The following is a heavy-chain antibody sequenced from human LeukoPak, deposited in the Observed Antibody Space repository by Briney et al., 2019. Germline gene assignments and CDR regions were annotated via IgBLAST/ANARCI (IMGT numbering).Heavy chain of an antibody. CDR1: GGSTSSSSYY. D-gene: IGHD3-9*01. Sequence: SETLSLTCTVSGGSTSSSSYYWGWIRQPPGKGLEWIGSIYYSGSTYYNPSLKSRVTISVDTSKNQFSLKLSSVTAADTAVYYCATRYYDILTGYYSLDYWGQGTLVTVSS. CDR2: IYYSGST. CDR3: ATRYYDILTGYYSLDY. J-gene: IGHJ4*02. V-gene: IGHV4-39*01.